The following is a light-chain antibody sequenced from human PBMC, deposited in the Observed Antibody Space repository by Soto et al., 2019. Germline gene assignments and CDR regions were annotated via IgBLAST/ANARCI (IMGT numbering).Light chain of an antibody. J-gene: IGKJ1*01. CDR3: QQYGYSTRT. CDR2: GVF. CDR1: QSVSSSF. V-gene: IGKV3-20*01. Sequence: IVLTQSPGTLSLSPGEGATLSGGASQSVSSSFLTLYQQKPCQAPRLIMYGVFSRATGIPDRFSGSVSGTDGTITISRLEKEAAAVYFCQQYGYSTRTFGQGTKVDIK.